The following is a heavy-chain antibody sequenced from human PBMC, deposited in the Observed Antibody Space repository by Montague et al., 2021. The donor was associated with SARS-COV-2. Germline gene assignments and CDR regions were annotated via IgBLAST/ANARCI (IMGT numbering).Heavy chain of an antibody. Sequence: CAISGDSVSSNSVAWSWIRRSPSRGREWLGRTYYRSKWYRDYAPXLRVRLTVNPDASKNEFSLELNYVTPEDTAVYYCVRYSGWFYFDFWGQGTLVTVSS. CDR2: TYYRSKWYR. D-gene: IGHD6-19*01. V-gene: IGHV6-1*01. CDR3: VRYSGWFYFDF. CDR1: GDSVSSNSVA. J-gene: IGHJ4*02.